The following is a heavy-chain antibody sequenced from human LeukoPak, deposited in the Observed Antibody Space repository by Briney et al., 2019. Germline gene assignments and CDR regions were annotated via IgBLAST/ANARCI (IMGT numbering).Heavy chain of an antibody. CDR3: ARVSGLGSYYDSSGYPDY. Sequence: PGGSLRLSCAAPGFTFDDYGMSSGRQAPGKGLELDSGINWNGGSTAYAASVKGRFTISSDNAKHSLYLQMNSLRAEDTALYYCARVSGLGSYYDSSGYPDYWGQGTLVTVSS. V-gene: IGHV3-20*04. CDR2: INWNGGST. D-gene: IGHD3-22*01. CDR1: GFTFDDYG. J-gene: IGHJ4*02.